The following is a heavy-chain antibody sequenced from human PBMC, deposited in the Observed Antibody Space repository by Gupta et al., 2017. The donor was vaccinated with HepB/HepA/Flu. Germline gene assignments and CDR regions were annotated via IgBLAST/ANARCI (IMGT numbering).Heavy chain of an antibody. Sequence: QVQVVQSGAEVKKPGASVKVSCKASGFTFTGYYIHWVRQAPGQGLEWMGWINPKSDSTNYAQKFQGRVTLTTDTSISTAFMELSRLTSDDTALYYCARVAYINSWDFWGQGTLVTVSS. CDR3: ARVAYINSWDF. D-gene: IGHD6-13*01. V-gene: IGHV1-2*02. CDR1: GFTFTGYY. J-gene: IGHJ4*02. CDR2: INPKSDST.